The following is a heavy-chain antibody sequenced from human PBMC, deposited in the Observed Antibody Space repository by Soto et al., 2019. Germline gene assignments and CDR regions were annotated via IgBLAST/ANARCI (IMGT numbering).Heavy chain of an antibody. J-gene: IGHJ6*02. CDR2: INPKSGDT. CDR3: ARSGGGYSYNGMDV. CDR1: GYTFTGYY. Sequence: QEQLVQSGAEVKQPGASVKVSCKASGYTFTGYYIHWVRQAPGQGPEWMGWINPKSGDTKYAQKFQGRVTVTRDTSISTAYMELSRLRADDTAVYYCARSGGGYSYNGMDVWGQGTTVTVSS. D-gene: IGHD3-16*01. V-gene: IGHV1-2*02.